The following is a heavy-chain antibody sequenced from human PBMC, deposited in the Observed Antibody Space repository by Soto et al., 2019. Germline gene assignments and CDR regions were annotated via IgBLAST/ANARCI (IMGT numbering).Heavy chain of an antibody. D-gene: IGHD6-13*01. CDR3: ASTYSTSWYWFAP. CDR2: IFSNDEK. J-gene: IGHJ5*02. CDR1: GFSLSNAGLG. V-gene: IGHV2-26*04. Sequence: QVTVKESGPVLGKPTETLTLTCTVSGFSLSNAGLGVSWIRQPPGKALEWLAHIFSNDEKSYSTSLKSRLTISTDTSNSQVVLTMTNMDTVDTATYYCASTYSTSWYWFAPWGQGTLVTVSS.